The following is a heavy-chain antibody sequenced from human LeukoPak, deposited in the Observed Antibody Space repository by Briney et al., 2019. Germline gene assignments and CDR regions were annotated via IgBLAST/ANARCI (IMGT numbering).Heavy chain of an antibody. V-gene: IGHV3-7*01. Sequence: GGSLRLSCAASGFTFSNYWMSWVRQAPGKGLEWVANIRLDGSETYSVDSVKGRFTISRDNAKNSLYLQMNSLRAEDTAVYYCAREAPFDYWGQGTLVTVSS. CDR2: IRLDGSET. CDR1: GFTFSNYW. J-gene: IGHJ4*02. CDR3: AREAPFDY.